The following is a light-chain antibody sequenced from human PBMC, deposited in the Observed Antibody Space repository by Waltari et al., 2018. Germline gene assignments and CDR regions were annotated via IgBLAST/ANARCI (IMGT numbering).Light chain of an antibody. V-gene: IGKV1D-16*01. CDR1: QGISRW. CDR2: GAS. CDR3: QQYHSYPRT. Sequence: DVQMTQSPSSLSAPVGARVNIPGRAGQGISRWLMGYQQKAEKAPRSLIYGASNLQSGVPSRFSGSGSGTHFTLTISSLQPEDFATYYCQQYHSYPRTFGQGTKVETK. J-gene: IGKJ1*01.